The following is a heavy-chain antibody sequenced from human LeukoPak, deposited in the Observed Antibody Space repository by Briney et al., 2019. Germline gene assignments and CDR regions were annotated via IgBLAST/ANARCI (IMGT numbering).Heavy chain of an antibody. V-gene: IGHV3-66*01. CDR1: GFTVSSNY. D-gene: IGHD5-18*01. J-gene: IGHJ4*02. Sequence: GGSLRLSCAASGFTVSSNYMSWVRQAPGKGLEWVSVIYSGGSTYYADSVKGRFTISRDNSKNTLYLQMNSLRAEDTAVYYCARLEIDEWLRIPYFDYWGQEPLVTVSS. CDR2: IYSGGST. CDR3: ARLEIDEWLRIPYFDY.